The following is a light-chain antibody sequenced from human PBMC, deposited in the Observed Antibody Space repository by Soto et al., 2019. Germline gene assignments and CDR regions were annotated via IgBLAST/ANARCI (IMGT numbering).Light chain of an antibody. J-gene: IGKJ3*01. CDR3: QQYDNLPLT. V-gene: IGKV1-33*01. CDR1: QDINNC. Sequence: DIQMTQTPSSLSAFVGDRVTITCQARQDINNCLNWYHQKPGKAPKLLIYDASNLETGVPSRFSGSGSGTHFTFTISSLQPEDTATYYCQQYDNLPLTFGPGTKVAI. CDR2: DAS.